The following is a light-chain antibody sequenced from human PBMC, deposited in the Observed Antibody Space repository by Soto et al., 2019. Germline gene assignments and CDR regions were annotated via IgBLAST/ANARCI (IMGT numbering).Light chain of an antibody. Sequence: QSALTQPASVSGSPGQSITISCTGSSSDVGAYNFVSWYQQHPGKAPKLMIYDVNNRPSGIYNRFFGSKSGNTASLTISGLQAEDEADYYCNSYTTSSTRVFGTGTKLTVL. CDR3: NSYTTSSTRV. V-gene: IGLV2-14*01. J-gene: IGLJ1*01. CDR2: DVN. CDR1: SSDVGAYNF.